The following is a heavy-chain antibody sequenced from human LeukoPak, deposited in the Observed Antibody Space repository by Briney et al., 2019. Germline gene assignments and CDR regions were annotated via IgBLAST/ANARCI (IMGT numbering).Heavy chain of an antibody. Sequence: PGGSLRLSCTVSGFTVSSNSMSWVRQAPGKGLEWVSFIYSDNTHYSDSVKGRFTISRDNSKNTLYLQMNSLRAEDTAVYYCAKEGEIGGYYEYFDYWGQGTLVTVSS. CDR1: GFTVSSNS. V-gene: IGHV3-53*01. CDR3: AKEGEIGGYYEYFDY. J-gene: IGHJ4*02. CDR2: IYSDNT. D-gene: IGHD3-22*01.